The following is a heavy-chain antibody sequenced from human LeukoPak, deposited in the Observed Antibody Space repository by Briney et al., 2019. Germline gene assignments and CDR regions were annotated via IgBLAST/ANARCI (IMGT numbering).Heavy chain of an antibody. CDR2: FDPEDGET. Sequence: ASVTVSCKVSGYTLTELSMHWARQAPGKGLEWMGGFDPEDGETIYAQKFQGRVTMTEDTSTDTAYMELSSLRSEDTAVYYCVRNYYGSGSPDSSMDWFDPWGQGTLVTVSS. J-gene: IGHJ5*02. CDR3: VRNYYGSGSPDSSMDWFDP. D-gene: IGHD3-10*01. V-gene: IGHV1-24*01. CDR1: GYTLTELS.